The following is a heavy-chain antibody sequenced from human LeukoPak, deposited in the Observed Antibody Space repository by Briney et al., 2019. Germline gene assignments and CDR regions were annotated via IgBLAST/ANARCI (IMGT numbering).Heavy chain of an antibody. Sequence: SETLSLTCAVYGGSFSGYYWSWVRQPPGKGLEWIGEINHSGSTNYNPSLKSRVTISVDTSKNQFSLKLSSVAAADTAVYYCARGGSGYDSFYNYGMDVWGQGTTVTVSS. D-gene: IGHD5-12*01. CDR2: INHSGST. CDR3: ARGGSGYDSFYNYGMDV. J-gene: IGHJ6*02. CDR1: GGSFSGYY. V-gene: IGHV4-34*01.